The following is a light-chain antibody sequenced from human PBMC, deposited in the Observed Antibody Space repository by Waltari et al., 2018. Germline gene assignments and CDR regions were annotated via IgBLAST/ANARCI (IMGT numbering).Light chain of an antibody. Sequence: DIQMTQSPASLSTSVGDRVTITCRASHSISNYLNWYQQSPGKAPRLLIYAASILQSGVPSRFSGSGSGTDFTLIISSLQPEDFATYYCQQSYSTPWTFGQGTNVEIK. V-gene: IGKV1-39*01. CDR2: AAS. CDR3: QQSYSTPWT. CDR1: HSISNY. J-gene: IGKJ1*01.